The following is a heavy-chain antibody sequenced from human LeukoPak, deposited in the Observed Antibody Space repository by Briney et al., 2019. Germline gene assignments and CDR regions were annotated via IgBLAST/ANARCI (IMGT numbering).Heavy chain of an antibody. V-gene: IGHV3-23*01. CDR2: ISGSGGST. D-gene: IGHD3-9*01. CDR3: AQMTYYDILTGGDY. J-gene: IGHJ4*02. Sequence: GGSLRLSCAASGFTFRSYAMSWVRQAPGKGLEWVTAISGSGGSTYYADSVKGRFTISRDNSKNTLYLQMNSLRAEDTAVYFFAQMTYYDILTGGDYWGQGALVTVSS. CDR1: GFTFRSYA.